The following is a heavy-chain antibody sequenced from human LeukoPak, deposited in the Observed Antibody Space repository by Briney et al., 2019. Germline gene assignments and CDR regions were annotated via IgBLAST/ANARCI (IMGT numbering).Heavy chain of an antibody. Sequence: SETLSLTCAVYGGSFSGYYWSWIRQPPGKGLEWIGEINHSGSTNYNPSLTSRVTMSVDTSKNQFSLKLSSVTAADTAVYYCARVTMIVGGAFDIWGQGTMVTVSS. J-gene: IGHJ3*02. V-gene: IGHV4-34*01. CDR2: INHSGST. CDR3: ARVTMIVGGAFDI. CDR1: GGSFSGYY. D-gene: IGHD3-22*01.